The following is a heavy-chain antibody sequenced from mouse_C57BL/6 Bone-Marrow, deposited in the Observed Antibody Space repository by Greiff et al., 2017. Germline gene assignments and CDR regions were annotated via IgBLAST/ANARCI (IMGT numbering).Heavy chain of an antibody. CDR3: TLITTVVAPYYFDY. CDR1: GFNIKDDY. CDR2: IDPENGDT. Sequence: VQLQQSGAELVRPGASVKLSCTASGFNIKDDYMHWVKQRPEQGLEWIGWIDPENGDTEYASKFQGKATITADTSSNTAYLQLSSLTAEDTAVYYGTLITTVVAPYYFDYWGQGTTLTVSS. V-gene: IGHV14-4*01. J-gene: IGHJ2*01. D-gene: IGHD1-1*01.